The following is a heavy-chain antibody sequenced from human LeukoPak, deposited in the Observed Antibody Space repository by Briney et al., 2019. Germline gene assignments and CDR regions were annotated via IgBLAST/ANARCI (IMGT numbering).Heavy chain of an antibody. V-gene: IGHV3-15*07. CDR1: GFTFTNAW. CDR2: IRSNSDGGTI. Sequence: GGSLRLSCATSGFTFTNAWMNWVRQAPGKGLEWVGRIRSNSDGGTIDYAAPVKGRFTLSRDDSKNALYLQMNSLQTEDTAVYYCATDFYDSTWGQGTLVTVSS. D-gene: IGHD3-22*01. CDR3: ATDFYDST. J-gene: IGHJ5*02.